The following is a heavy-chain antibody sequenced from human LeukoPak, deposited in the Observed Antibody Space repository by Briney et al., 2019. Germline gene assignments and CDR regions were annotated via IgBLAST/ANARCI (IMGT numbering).Heavy chain of an antibody. CDR2: FDPEYGET. D-gene: IGHD3-3*01. Sequence: ASVKVSCKVSGYTLNELSIHWVRQAAGKGLEWMGGFDPEYGETVYAQKFQGRVTMAEDTSTDTAYMELSSLRSEDTAVYYCARLDFWVPSTWGQGTLVTVSS. V-gene: IGHV1-24*01. CDR1: GYTLNELS. J-gene: IGHJ5*02. CDR3: ARLDFWVPST.